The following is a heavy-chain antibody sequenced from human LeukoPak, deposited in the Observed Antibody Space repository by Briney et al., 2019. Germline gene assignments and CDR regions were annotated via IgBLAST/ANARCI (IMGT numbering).Heavy chain of an antibody. D-gene: IGHD3-10*01. V-gene: IGHV3-7*01. CDR3: ARGYYYGSGTYLSPYFVY. Sequence: PGGSLRLSCAASGFTFSNYWMSWVRQAPGKGLEWVANMKQDGSEKYYVDSVKGRVTISRDNAKNSLYLQMHSLRAEDTALYYCARGYYYGSGTYLSPYFVYWGQGTLVTVSS. CDR1: GFTFSNYW. J-gene: IGHJ4*02. CDR2: MKQDGSEK.